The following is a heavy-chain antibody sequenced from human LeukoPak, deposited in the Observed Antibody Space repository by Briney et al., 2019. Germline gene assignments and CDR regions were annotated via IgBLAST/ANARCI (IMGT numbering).Heavy chain of an antibody. CDR2: FYRDGST. D-gene: IGHD6-13*01. J-gene: IGHJ4*02. V-gene: IGHV3-53*01. CDR1: GFTVSSNY. Sequence: GGSLRLSCAVSGFTVSSNYMNWVRQAPGKGLEWVSIFYRDGSTFYADSVRGRFTISRDNSKNTLFLQMNSLRAEDTAVYYCARAKRAADFFEGFDSWGQGTLVTVSS. CDR3: ARAKRAADFFEGFDS.